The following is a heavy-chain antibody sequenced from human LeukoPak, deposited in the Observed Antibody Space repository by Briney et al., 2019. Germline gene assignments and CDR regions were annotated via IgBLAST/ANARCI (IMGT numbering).Heavy chain of an antibody. V-gene: IGHV3-23*01. J-gene: IGHJ4*02. CDR2: ISGSGGST. Sequence: PGGSLRLSCAASGFTFSSYAMSWVRQAPGKGLEWVSAISGSGGSTYYADSVKGRFTISRDNSKNTLYLQMNSLRAEDTAVYYCAKDEATIGSTMVRGVNYWGQGTLVTVSS. D-gene: IGHD3-10*01. CDR1: GFTFSSYA. CDR3: AKDEATIGSTMVRGVNY.